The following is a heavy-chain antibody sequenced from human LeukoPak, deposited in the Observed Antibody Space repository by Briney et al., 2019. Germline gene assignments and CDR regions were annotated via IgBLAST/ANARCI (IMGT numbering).Heavy chain of an antibody. J-gene: IGHJ6*02. CDR2: IYYSGST. Sequence: SETLSLTCTVSGGSISSYYWSWIRQPPGKGLEWIGYIYYSGSTNYNPSLKSRVTISIDTSKNQFSLKLSSVTAADTAVYYCARDDGYCSSSSCNGMDVWGHGTTVTVSS. D-gene: IGHD2-2*01. CDR3: ARDDGYCSSSSCNGMDV. CDR1: GGSISSYY. V-gene: IGHV4-59*01.